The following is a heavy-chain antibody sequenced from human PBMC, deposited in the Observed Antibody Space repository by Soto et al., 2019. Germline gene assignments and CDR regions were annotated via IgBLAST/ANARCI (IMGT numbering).Heavy chain of an antibody. CDR3: ARDCSSGWCHYPNWFDP. Sequence: QVQLVQSGAEVKKPGSSVKVSCKASGGTFSSYTISWVRQAPGQGLEWMGRIIPILGIANYAQKFQGRVTITADKSTSTAYMELSSLRPEDTAVYYCARDCSSGWCHYPNWFDPWGQGTLVTVSS. CDR1: GGTFSSYT. V-gene: IGHV1-69*08. CDR2: IIPILGIA. J-gene: IGHJ5*02. D-gene: IGHD6-19*01.